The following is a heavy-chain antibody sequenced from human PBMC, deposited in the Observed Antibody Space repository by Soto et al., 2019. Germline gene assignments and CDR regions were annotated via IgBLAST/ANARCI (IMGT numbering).Heavy chain of an antibody. CDR3: TRGPYYDFWSGSGEGFDY. J-gene: IGHJ4*02. D-gene: IGHD3-3*01. V-gene: IGHV3-49*03. CDR2: IRSKAYGGTT. CDR1: GFTFGDYA. Sequence: GVLRLSCTASGFTFGDYAMSWFRQAPGKGLEWVGFIRSKAYGGTTEYAASVKGRFTISRDDSKSIAYLQMNSLKTEDTAVYYCTRGPYYDFWSGSGEGFDYWGQGTLVTVSS.